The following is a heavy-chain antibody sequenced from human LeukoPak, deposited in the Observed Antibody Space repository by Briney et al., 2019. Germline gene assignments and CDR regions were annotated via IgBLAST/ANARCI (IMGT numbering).Heavy chain of an antibody. CDR3: AKVAYYYGSGSYFQAYFDY. Sequence: GGSLRLSCAASGFTFSSYAMGWVRQAPGKGLECVLAVSGGNDNTHYADSVKGRFTIYRDNSKNTLYLQMNSLRAEDTALYYGAKVAYYYGSGSYFQAYFDYWGQGTLVTVSS. CDR1: GFTFSSYA. D-gene: IGHD3-10*01. CDR2: VSGGNDNT. V-gene: IGHV3-23*01. J-gene: IGHJ4*02.